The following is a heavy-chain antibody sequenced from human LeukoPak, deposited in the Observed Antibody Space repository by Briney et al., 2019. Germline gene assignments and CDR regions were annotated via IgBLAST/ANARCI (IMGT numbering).Heavy chain of an antibody. J-gene: IGHJ4*02. D-gene: IGHD6-19*01. CDR2: IYSGGST. CDR3: ARTSGWYYSFDY. Sequence: GGSLRLSCVASGFTFSNYWMTWFRQTPGKGLEWVSVIYSGGSTYYADSVKGRFTISRDNSKNTLYLQMNSLRAEDTAVYYCARTSGWYYSFDYWGQGTLVTVSS. V-gene: IGHV3-53*01. CDR1: GFTFSNYW.